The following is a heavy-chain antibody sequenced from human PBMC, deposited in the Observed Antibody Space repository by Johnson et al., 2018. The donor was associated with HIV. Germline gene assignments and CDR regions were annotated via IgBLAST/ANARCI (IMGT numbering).Heavy chain of an antibody. V-gene: IGHV3-15*01. Sequence: VQLVESGGGLVQPGGSLRLSCAASGFTFSNAWMSWVRQAPGKGLEWVGRMKSRTDGGTTDYAAPVKGRFTISRDNSKNTLYLQMNSLRAEDTAVYYCAREAHYYDSSGLKRGAFDIWGQGTMVTVSS. CDR1: GFTFSNAW. CDR3: AREAHYYDSSGLKRGAFDI. D-gene: IGHD3-22*01. CDR2: MKSRTDGGTT. J-gene: IGHJ3*02.